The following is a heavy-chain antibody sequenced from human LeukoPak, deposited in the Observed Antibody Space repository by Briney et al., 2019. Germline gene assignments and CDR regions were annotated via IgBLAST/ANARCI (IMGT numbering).Heavy chain of an antibody. CDR3: ARQATIFGVVIIRDYFDY. CDR2: IYYSGST. V-gene: IGHV4-39*01. J-gene: IGHJ4*02. Sequence: PPETLSLTCTVSGGSISSSSYYWGWIRQPPGKGLEWIGSIYYSGSTYYNPSLKSRVTISVDTSKNQFSLKLSSVTAADTAVYYCARQATIFGVVIIRDYFDYWGQGTLVTVSS. CDR1: GGSISSSSYY. D-gene: IGHD3-3*01.